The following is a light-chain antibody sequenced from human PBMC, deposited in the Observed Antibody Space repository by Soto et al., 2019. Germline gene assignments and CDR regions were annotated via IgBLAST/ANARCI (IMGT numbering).Light chain of an antibody. CDR2: DAS. V-gene: IGKV3-11*01. J-gene: IGKJ4*01. Sequence: EIVLTQSPATLSLSPGERATLSCRASQSVSSYLAWYQQKPGQAPRLLIYDASNRAPGIPARFSGSGSGTDFTLTISSLEPEDFAVYYCQHRSKWTLTIGGGTKVDIK. CDR3: QHRSKWTLT. CDR1: QSVSSY.